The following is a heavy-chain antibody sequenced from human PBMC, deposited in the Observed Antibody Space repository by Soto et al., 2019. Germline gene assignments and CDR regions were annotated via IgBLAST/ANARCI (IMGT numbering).Heavy chain of an antibody. V-gene: IGHV3-33*03. CDR1: GFTFSNYG. D-gene: IGHD4-4*01. J-gene: IGHJ6*02. CDR3: AKGEVSSKYDGHWLDA. CDR2: IWYDGSGQ. Sequence: QVQLVESGGGLVQPGRSLRLSCVVSGFTFSNYGMHWVRQAPGKGLEWVADIWYDGSGQRYAGSVQGRFTIARDNAKKTVYLATNIVMIEDTAVHYSAKGEVSSKYDGHWLDAWGQATTVTGSS.